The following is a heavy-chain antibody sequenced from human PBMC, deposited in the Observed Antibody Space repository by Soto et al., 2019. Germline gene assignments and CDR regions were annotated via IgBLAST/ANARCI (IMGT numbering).Heavy chain of an antibody. Sequence: GGSLRLSCAASGFTFSSYAMSWVRQAPGKGLEWVSAISGSGGSTYYADSVKGRFTISRDNSKNTLYLQMNSLRAEDTAVYYCAKGVGYSSSWYPDYYYYGMDVWGQGTTVTVSS. D-gene: IGHD6-13*01. CDR1: GFTFSSYA. CDR3: AKGVGYSSSWYPDYYYYGMDV. CDR2: ISGSGGST. J-gene: IGHJ6*02. V-gene: IGHV3-23*01.